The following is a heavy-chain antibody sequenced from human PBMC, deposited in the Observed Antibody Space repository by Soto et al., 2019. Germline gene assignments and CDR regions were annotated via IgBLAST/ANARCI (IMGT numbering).Heavy chain of an antibody. D-gene: IGHD3-22*01. CDR2: ISGSGGST. CDR1: GFTFSSYA. V-gene: IGHV3-23*01. CDR3: AKAQYYYDSSGYFPPAGGMDV. Sequence: GGSLRLSCAASGFTFSSYAVSWVRQAPGKGLEWVSAISGSGGSTYYADSVKGRFTISRDNSKNTLYLQMNSLRAEDTAVYYCAKAQYYYDSSGYFPPAGGMDVWGQGTTVTVSS. J-gene: IGHJ6*02.